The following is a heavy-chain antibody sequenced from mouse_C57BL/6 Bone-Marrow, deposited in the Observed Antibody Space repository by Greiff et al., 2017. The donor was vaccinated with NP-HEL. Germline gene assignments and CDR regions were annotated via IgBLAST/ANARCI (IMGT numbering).Heavy chain of an antibody. D-gene: IGHD1-1*01. CDR2: ISYDGSN. CDR1: GYSITSGYY. CDR3: AKTTVVAPYYFDD. J-gene: IGHJ2*01. Sequence: EVQLQESGPGLVKPSQSLSLTCSVTGYSITSGYYWNWIRQFPGNKLEWMGYISYDGSNNYNPSLKNRISITRDTSKNQFFLKLNSVTTDDTATYYCAKTTVVAPYYFDDWGQGTTLTVSS. V-gene: IGHV3-6*01.